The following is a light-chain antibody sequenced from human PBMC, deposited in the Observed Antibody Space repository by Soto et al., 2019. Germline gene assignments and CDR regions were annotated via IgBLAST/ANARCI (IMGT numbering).Light chain of an antibody. Sequence: DIMMTQSPVTLSVSPGERATLSCRASQSVTSYLAWYQHKPGQAPRLLIYGASTRATGIPARFSGSGSGTVFTLTISSLQSEDSAIYYCQQYNSWPLTFGQGTKVEIK. CDR3: QQYNSWPLT. CDR1: QSVTSY. V-gene: IGKV3-15*01. J-gene: IGKJ1*01. CDR2: GAS.